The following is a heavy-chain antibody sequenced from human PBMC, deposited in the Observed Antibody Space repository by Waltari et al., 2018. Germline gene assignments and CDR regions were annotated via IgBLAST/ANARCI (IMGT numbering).Heavy chain of an antibody. V-gene: IGHV3-23*01. Sequence: EVQLLESGGGLVQPGGSLRLSCAVSGFTFSNYAMSWVRQAPGKGLEWVSAISRSGDKTYYAESVKGRLTISRDNSKNTLSLQMNSLRAEDTAVYYCAKGARYCSGGRCYEYYYFGMDVWGHGTTVTVSS. CDR1: GFTFSNYA. CDR3: AKGARYCSGGRCYEYYYFGMDV. CDR2: ISRSGDKT. D-gene: IGHD2-15*01. J-gene: IGHJ6*02.